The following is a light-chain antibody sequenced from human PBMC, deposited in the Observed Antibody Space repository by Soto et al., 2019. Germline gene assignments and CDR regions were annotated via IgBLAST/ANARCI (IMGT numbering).Light chain of an antibody. CDR1: QSISSW. Sequence: DIQMTQSPSTLPASVGDRVTITCRASQSISSWLAWYQQKPGKAPKLLMYEASTLDGGVPSRFSGSGYGTHFTLTISSLQPDDLATYYCQQYNSYPLTFGGGTKVEIK. CDR2: EAS. CDR3: QQYNSYPLT. V-gene: IGKV1-5*03. J-gene: IGKJ4*01.